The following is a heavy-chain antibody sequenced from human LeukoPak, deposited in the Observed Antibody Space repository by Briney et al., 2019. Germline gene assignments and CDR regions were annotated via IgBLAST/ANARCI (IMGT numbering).Heavy chain of an antibody. CDR1: GGSISNDGYS. D-gene: IGHD3-22*01. CDR2: IYYSGST. V-gene: IGHV4-30-2*03. J-gene: IGHJ4*02. CDR3: ARHYYDSSGYYSGRPYYFDY. Sequence: SQTLSLTCAVSGGSISNDGYSWGWIRQPPGKGLEWIGSIYYSGSTYYNPSLKSRVTISVDTSKNQFSLKLSSVTAADTAVYYCARHYYDSSGYYSGRPYYFDYWGQGTLVTVSS.